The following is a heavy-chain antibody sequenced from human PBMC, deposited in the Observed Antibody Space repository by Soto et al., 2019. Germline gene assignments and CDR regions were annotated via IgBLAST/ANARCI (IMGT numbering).Heavy chain of an antibody. Sequence: SVKVSCKASGGTFSSYAISWVRQAPGQGLEWMGGIIPIFGTANYAQKFQGRVTITADESTSTAYMELSSLRSEDTAVYYCARDGPKRGYAVGYFGSRGKRTLVTVSS. J-gene: IGHJ4*02. CDR2: IIPIFGTA. CDR1: GGTFSSYA. CDR3: ARDGPKRGYAVGYFGS. D-gene: IGHD5-18*01. V-gene: IGHV1-69*13.